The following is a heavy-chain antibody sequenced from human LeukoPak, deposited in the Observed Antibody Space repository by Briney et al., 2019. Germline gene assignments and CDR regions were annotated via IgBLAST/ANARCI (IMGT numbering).Heavy chain of an antibody. CDR2: ISPSSGIT. J-gene: IGHJ4*02. V-gene: IGHV1-46*01. CDR3: ARGYYYDSSAGPSEY. Sequence: ASVKVSCKASGYTFTGYYMHWVRQAPGRGLEWMGIISPSSGITGYAQKFQDRVTMARDTSTSTVYMELSSLRFEDTAVYYCARGYYYDSSAGPSEYWGQGTLVTVSS. D-gene: IGHD3-22*01. CDR1: GYTFTGYY.